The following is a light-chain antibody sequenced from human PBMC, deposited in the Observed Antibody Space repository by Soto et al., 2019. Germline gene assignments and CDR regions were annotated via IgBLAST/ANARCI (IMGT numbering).Light chain of an antibody. J-gene: IGKJ4*01. V-gene: IGKV3-20*01. CDR3: QQYGSSPPNLT. Sequence: EIVLTQSPDTLSSSPGERATLSCRASQSLSSSYLAWYQQKPGQAPRLLIYGASNRATGIPDRFSGSGSGTDFTLTISRLEPEDFAVYYCQQYGSSPPNLTFGGGTKVDIK. CDR1: QSLSSSY. CDR2: GAS.